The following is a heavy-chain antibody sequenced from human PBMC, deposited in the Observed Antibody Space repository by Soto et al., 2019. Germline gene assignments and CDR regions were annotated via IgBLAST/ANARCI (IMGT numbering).Heavy chain of an antibody. D-gene: IGHD1-26*01. CDR3: ARVASGSYDWFDP. Sequence: EVQLVESGGGLVQPGGSLRLSCAASKFTFSRYWMHWDRQTPGKGLMWVARINTDGSRTTYADSVKGRFTISRDNAKNTVFLDMNSLRADDTAVYYCARVASGSYDWFDPWGQGTLVTVSS. V-gene: IGHV3-74*03. CDR1: KFTFSRYW. CDR2: INTDGSRT. J-gene: IGHJ5*02.